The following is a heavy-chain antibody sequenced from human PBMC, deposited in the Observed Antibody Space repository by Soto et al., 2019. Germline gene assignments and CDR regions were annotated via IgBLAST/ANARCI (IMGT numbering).Heavy chain of an antibody. CDR1: GGSFIGYY. V-gene: IGHV4-34*01. D-gene: IGHD2-2*01. CDR2: INHSGST. J-gene: IGHJ5*02. CDR3: ARAIGSTSWDWFDP. Sequence: SAPLCITCAVYGGSFIGYYWSWIRQPPGKGLEWIEEINHSGSTNYNPSLKSRVTISVDTSKNQFSLKLSSVTAADTAVYYCARAIGSTSWDWFDPWGQGTRVTVS.